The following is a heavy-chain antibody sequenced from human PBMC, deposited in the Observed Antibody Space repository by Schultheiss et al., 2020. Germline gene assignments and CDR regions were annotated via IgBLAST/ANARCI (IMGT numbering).Heavy chain of an antibody. J-gene: IGHJ5*02. CDR3: ARGEGVTGWFDP. V-gene: IGHV1-69*05. D-gene: IGHD2-21*02. CDR1: GGTFSSYA. CDR2: IMPMFNTA. Sequence: SVKVSCKASGGTFSSYAINWVRQAPGQGLEWMGGIMPMFNTAYYAQKLQDRVTMTTDTSTSTAYMELRSLRSDDTAVYYCARGEGVTGWFDPWGQGTLVTVSS.